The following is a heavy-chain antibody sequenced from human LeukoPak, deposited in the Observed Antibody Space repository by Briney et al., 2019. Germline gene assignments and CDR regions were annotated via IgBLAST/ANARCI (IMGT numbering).Heavy chain of an antibody. J-gene: IGHJ1*01. CDR3: ARNTGPAVSSSEH. Sequence: ASVKVSCKASGYTFTGYYMHWVRQAPGQGLEWMGWINPNSGGTNYAQKFQGRVTMTRDTSTSTVYMELSSLRSEDTAVYYCARNTGPAVSSSEHWGQGTLVTVSS. CDR2: INPNSGGT. V-gene: IGHV1-2*02. CDR1: GYTFTGYY. D-gene: IGHD2-2*01.